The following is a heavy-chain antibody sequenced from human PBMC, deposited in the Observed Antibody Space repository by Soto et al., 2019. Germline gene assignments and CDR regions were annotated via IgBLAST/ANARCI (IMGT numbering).Heavy chain of an antibody. Sequence: QVQLVQSGAEVKKPGSSVKVSCKASGGTFSSYTISWVRQAPGQGLEWMGRIIPILGIANYAQKFQGRVTITADKSTSTAYMELSSLRSEDTAVYYCARDPSVGDSAGYWGQGTLVTVSS. CDR2: IIPILGIA. CDR1: GGTFSSYT. J-gene: IGHJ4*02. D-gene: IGHD2-21*01. CDR3: ARDPSVGDSAGY. V-gene: IGHV1-69*08.